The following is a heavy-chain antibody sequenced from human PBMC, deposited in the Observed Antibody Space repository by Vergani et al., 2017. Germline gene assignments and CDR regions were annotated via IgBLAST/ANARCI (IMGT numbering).Heavy chain of an antibody. V-gene: IGHV4-30-4*08. CDR3: TRHWAVVAANNWFDP. CDR2: IYYSGST. Sequence: QVQLQESGPGLVKASQTLSLTCSVSGAYVGSGGYYWSWVRQRPGMGLDWIGYIYYSGSTNYNPSLKSRVTISVDTSKSQFSLKLSSVTAADTAVYYCTRHWAVVAANNWFDPWGQGTLVTVSS. D-gene: IGHD2-15*01. J-gene: IGHJ5*02. CDR1: GAYVGSGGYY.